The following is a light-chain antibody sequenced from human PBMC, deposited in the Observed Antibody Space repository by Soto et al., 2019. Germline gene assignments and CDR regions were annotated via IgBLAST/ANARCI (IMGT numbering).Light chain of an antibody. J-gene: IGLJ1*01. V-gene: IGLV2-14*01. CDR2: EVS. Sequence: QSVLTQPASVSGSPGQSITISCTGTSGDVGGYNYVSWYQQHPGKAPKLIIYEVSNRPSGVSNRFSGSKSGNTASLIISGLQAEDEADYYCSSYTSSNYVFGTGTKVTVL. CDR3: SSYTSSNYV. CDR1: SGDVGGYNY.